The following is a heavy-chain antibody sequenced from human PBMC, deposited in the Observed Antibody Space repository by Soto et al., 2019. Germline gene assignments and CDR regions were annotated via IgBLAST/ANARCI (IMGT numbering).Heavy chain of an antibody. D-gene: IGHD3-10*01. J-gene: IGHJ4*02. Sequence: GESLKISCKGSGYSFTSYWISWVRQMPGKGLEWMGRIDPSDSYTNYSPSLQGHVTISADKSISTAYLQWSSLKASDTAMYYCASSYSGYGSGSYYSLWGQGTLVTVSS. CDR1: GYSFTSYW. CDR3: ASSYSGYGSGSYYSL. CDR2: IDPSDSYT. V-gene: IGHV5-10-1*01.